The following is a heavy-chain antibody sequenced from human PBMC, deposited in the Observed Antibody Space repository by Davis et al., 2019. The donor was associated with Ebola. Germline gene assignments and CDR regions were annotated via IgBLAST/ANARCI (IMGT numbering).Heavy chain of an antibody. Sequence: PSETLSLTCTVSGGSISSSPYYWGWIRQPPGKGLEWIGSLYYSGSTYYNPSLKSRVTISVDTSKNQFSLKLSSVTAADTAVYYCARTGYCSGGSCHEYFQHWGQGTLVTVSS. CDR2: LYYSGST. J-gene: IGHJ1*01. V-gene: IGHV4-39*01. CDR3: ARTGYCSGGSCHEYFQH. CDR1: GGSISSSPYY. D-gene: IGHD2-15*01.